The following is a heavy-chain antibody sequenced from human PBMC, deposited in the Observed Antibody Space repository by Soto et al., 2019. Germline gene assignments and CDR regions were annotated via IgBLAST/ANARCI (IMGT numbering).Heavy chain of an antibody. CDR3: ARGWGDTAMVYGYYYYGMDV. J-gene: IGHJ6*02. CDR1: GYTFTSYD. Sequence: QVQLVQSGAEVKKPGASVKVSCKASGYTFTSYDINWVRQATGQGLEWMGWMNPNSGNTGYAQKFQGRVTRTRNTSISTAYMELSSLRSEDTAVYYCARGWGDTAMVYGYYYYGMDVWGQGTTVTVSS. D-gene: IGHD5-18*01. V-gene: IGHV1-8*01. CDR2: MNPNSGNT.